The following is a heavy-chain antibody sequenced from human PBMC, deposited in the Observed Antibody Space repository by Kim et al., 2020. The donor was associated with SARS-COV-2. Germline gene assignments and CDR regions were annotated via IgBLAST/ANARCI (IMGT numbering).Heavy chain of an antibody. CDR1: GGSINSDSHY. V-gene: IGHV4-39*01. Sequence: SESLSLTCAVSGGSINSDSHYWGWVRQPPGKGMEWTGSIHYSGTTSYNPSLQSRVTISIDTSKNQFSLKVRSVTAADTAVYYCAGLAVVGWPTNDFWGQGTLVTVSS. CDR3: AGLAVVGWPTNDF. CDR2: IHYSGTT. D-gene: IGHD1-1*01. J-gene: IGHJ4*02.